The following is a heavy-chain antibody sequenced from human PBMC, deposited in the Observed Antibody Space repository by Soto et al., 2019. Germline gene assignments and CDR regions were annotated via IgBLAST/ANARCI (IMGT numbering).Heavy chain of an antibody. Sequence: SETLSITCTVSGGSSSNPNYYWGWIRQPPGKALQWIGSIYYNGNTYYSPSLKSRATISVDTSKNQFSLKLSSVTATDTAIYFCAGHGFRAAPRHLLHSWCQGTLVTASS. CDR3: AGHGFRAAPRHLLHS. CDR2: IYYNGNT. J-gene: IGHJ4*02. CDR1: GGSSSNPNYY. V-gene: IGHV4-39*01. D-gene: IGHD6-6*01.